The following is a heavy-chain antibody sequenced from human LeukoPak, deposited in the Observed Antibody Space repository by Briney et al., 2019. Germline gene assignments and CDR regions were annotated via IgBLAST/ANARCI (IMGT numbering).Heavy chain of an antibody. V-gene: IGHV4-39*07. CDR3: AGDVEDYFDSSGYPY. Sequence: TSETLSLTCTVSGGSISSGSYYWGCIRQPPGKGLEWIGSIYYSGSTNYNPSLKSRVTISVHTSKNQFSLKLSSVTAADTAVYFCAGDVEDYFDSSGYPYWGQGTLVTVSS. J-gene: IGHJ4*02. CDR2: IYYSGST. CDR1: GGSISSGSYY. D-gene: IGHD3-22*01.